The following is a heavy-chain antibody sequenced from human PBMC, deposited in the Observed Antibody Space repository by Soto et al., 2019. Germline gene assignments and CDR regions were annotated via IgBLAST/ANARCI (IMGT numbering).Heavy chain of an antibody. J-gene: IGHJ5*02. CDR2: VYYTGAT. CDR1: GGSISSYY. CDR3: ARRAYGGDL. V-gene: IGHV4-59*08. D-gene: IGHD2-8*01. Sequence: PSETLSLTCTVSGGSISSYYWSWIRQPPGKGLEWIGYVYYTGATNYNPSLRSRVSISLDTSKNRFSLNVTSVTAADTAVYYCARRAYGGDLWGPGTMVTVSS.